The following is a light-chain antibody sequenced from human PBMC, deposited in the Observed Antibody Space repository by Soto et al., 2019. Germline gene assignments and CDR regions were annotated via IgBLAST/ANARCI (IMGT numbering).Light chain of an antibody. V-gene: IGKV1-5*01. Sequence: DIQMTQSPSSLSASVGDRVTITFQASEDITKSLNWYQHIPGKAPKLIISDASNLENGVPSRFSGSGSGTEFTLTISSLQPDDFATYYCQHYNNYLLTFGGGTKVDIK. CDR1: EDITKS. CDR3: QHYNNYLLT. J-gene: IGKJ4*01. CDR2: DAS.